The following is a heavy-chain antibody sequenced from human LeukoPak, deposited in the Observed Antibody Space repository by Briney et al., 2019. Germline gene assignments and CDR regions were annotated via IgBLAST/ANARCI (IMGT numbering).Heavy chain of an antibody. V-gene: IGHV3-30*18. CDR1: GFTFSSYG. J-gene: IGHJ4*02. CDR2: ISYDGSNK. D-gene: IGHD3-22*01. Sequence: GGSLRLSCAASGFTFSSYGMQWVRQAPGKGLEWVAVISYDGSNKYYADSVKGRFTISRDNSKNTLYLQMNSLRAEDTAVYYCAKEAYDSSGYLGYFDYWGQGTLVTVSS. CDR3: AKEAYDSSGYLGYFDY.